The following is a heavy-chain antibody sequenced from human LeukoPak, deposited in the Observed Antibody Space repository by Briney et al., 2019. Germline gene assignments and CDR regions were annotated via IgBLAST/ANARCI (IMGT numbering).Heavy chain of an antibody. V-gene: IGHV3-23*01. D-gene: IGHD3-22*01. CDR3: AKQYSLVVVITTFRPEPFDY. J-gene: IGHJ4*02. Sequence: GGSLRLSCAASGFTFSSYAMSWVRQTPGKGLEWVSAISGSGGSTYYADSVKGRFSISRDNSKNTLYLQMNSLRAEDTAAYYCAKQYSLVVVITTFRPEPFDYWGQGTLVTVSS. CDR1: GFTFSSYA. CDR2: ISGSGGST.